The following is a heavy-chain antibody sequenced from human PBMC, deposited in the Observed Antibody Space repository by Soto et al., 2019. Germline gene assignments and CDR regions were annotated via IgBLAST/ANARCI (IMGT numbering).Heavy chain of an antibody. Sequence: PSETLSLTCAVSGGSISSSNWWSWVRQPPGKGLEWIGEINHSGSTNYNPSLKSRVTISVDTSKNQFSLKLSSVTAADTAVYYCARGYGSGSYYLYYYYGMDVWGQGTTVTVSS. CDR2: INHSGST. J-gene: IGHJ6*02. CDR3: ARGYGSGSYYLYYYYGMDV. CDR1: GGSISSSNW. V-gene: IGHV4-4*02. D-gene: IGHD3-10*01.